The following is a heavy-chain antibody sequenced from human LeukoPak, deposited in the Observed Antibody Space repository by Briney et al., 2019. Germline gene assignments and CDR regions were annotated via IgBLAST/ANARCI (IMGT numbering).Heavy chain of an antibody. V-gene: IGHV4-34*01. D-gene: IGHD4-17*01. J-gene: IGHJ4*02. CDR1: GGSFSGYY. CDR3: ARGPDYGDSTRGSDY. Sequence: PSETLSLTCAVYGGSFSGYYWSWIRQPPGKGLEWIGEINHSGSTNYNPSLKSRVTISVDTSKTQFSLKLSSVTAADTAVYYCARGPDYGDSTRGSDYWGQGTLVTVSS. CDR2: INHSGST.